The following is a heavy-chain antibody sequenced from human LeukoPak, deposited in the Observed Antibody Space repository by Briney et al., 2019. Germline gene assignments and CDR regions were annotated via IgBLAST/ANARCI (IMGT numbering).Heavy chain of an antibody. CDR3: ARDTSRWPAAPPLYYMDV. Sequence: ASVKVSCKASGGTFSSYAISWVRQAPGQGLEWMGGIIPIFGTANYAQKFQGRVTITTDESTSTAYMELSSLRSEDTAVYYCARDTSRWPAAPPLYYMDVWGKGTTVTVSS. D-gene: IGHD2-2*01. CDR2: IIPIFGTA. V-gene: IGHV1-69*05. CDR1: GGTFSSYA. J-gene: IGHJ6*03.